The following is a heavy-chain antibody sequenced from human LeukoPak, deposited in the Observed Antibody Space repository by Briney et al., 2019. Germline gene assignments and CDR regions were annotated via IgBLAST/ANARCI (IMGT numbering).Heavy chain of an antibody. V-gene: IGHV1-2*02. CDR2: INPNSGGT. CDR1: GYTFTGYH. Sequence: GASVKVSCKASGYTFTGYHMHWVRQAPGQGLEWMGWINPNSGGTNYAQKFQGRVTMTGDTSISTAYMELSRLSSDDTAIYYCAGRPDTAMVPIFDYWGQGTLVTVSS. J-gene: IGHJ4*02. D-gene: IGHD5-18*01. CDR3: AGRPDTAMVPIFDY.